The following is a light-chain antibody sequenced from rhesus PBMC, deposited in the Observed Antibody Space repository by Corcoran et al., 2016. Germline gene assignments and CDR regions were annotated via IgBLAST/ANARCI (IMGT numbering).Light chain of an antibody. J-gene: IGKJ4*01. Sequence: DIQMTQSPSSVSASVGDRVTITCRASQGIARYLAWYQQKQGKAPNLLIFYATTLQSGVPSRFSGSGSGTEFTLTLSCLQPEDFATYFCQQYYGLPTFGGGTKVEIK. CDR2: YAT. CDR3: QQYYGLPT. V-gene: IGKV1-25*01. CDR1: QGIARY.